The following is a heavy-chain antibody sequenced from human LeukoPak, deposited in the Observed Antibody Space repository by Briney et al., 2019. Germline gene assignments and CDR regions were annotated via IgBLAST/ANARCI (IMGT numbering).Heavy chain of an antibody. CDR3: ATGLDMFGESVWDFDY. D-gene: IGHD3-10*02. CDR1: GYTLTELS. J-gene: IGHJ4*02. CDR2: FDPEDGET. Sequence: ASVKVSCKVPGYTLTELSMHWVRQAPGKGLEWMGGFDPEDGETIYAQKFQGRVTMTEDTSTDTAYMELSSLRSEDTAVYYCATGLDMFGESVWDFDYWGQGTLVTVSS. V-gene: IGHV1-24*01.